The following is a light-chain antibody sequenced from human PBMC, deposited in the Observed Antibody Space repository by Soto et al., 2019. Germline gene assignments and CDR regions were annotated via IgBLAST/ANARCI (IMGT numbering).Light chain of an antibody. CDR1: SSDVGSYNY. Sequence: QSALTQPASVSGSPGQSITISCTGTSSDVGSYNYVSWYQQHPGKAPKLMIYEVSDRPSGISSRFSGSKSGNTASLTISGLQTEDEADYYCSSYTRSSTLFGTGTKGTVL. V-gene: IGLV2-14*01. J-gene: IGLJ1*01. CDR3: SSYTRSSTL. CDR2: EVS.